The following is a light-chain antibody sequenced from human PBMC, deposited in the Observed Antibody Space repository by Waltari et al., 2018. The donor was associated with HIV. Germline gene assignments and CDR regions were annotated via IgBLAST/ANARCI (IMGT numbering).Light chain of an antibody. J-gene: IGLJ2*01. CDR2: QDS. Sequence: SYELTQPPSVSVSPGQTASITSSGDKLGDKYACWYQQKPGQSPVLVIYQDSKRPSGILERFSGSNSGNTATMTISGTQTLDEADYYCQAWDSSSVVFGGGTKLTVL. V-gene: IGLV3-1*01. CDR1: KLGDKY. CDR3: QAWDSSSVV.